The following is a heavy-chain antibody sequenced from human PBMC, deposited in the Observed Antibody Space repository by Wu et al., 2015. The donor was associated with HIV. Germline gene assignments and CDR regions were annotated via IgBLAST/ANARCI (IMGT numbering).Heavy chain of an antibody. CDR1: TYTLPTMV. Sequence: QVQVVQSGAEVKKPGASVQVSCETSTYTLPTMVSTGCDRSLGQGLEWMGWINPNNGNPKYAEKFQGRVTMTIDTSTSTAYMELRSLRSDDTAVYYCARHKYSGATPRFYQLGFDPWGQGTLVTVSS. CDR3: ARHKYSGATPRFYQLGFDP. CDR2: INPNNGNP. D-gene: IGHD1-1*01. V-gene: IGHV1-18*01. J-gene: IGHJ5*02.